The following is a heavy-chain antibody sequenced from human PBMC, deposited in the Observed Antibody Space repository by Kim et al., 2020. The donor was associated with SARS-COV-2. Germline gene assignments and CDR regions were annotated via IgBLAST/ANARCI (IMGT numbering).Heavy chain of an antibody. D-gene: IGHD3-9*01. Sequence: VKGRFTISRDNAKNSLYLQMNSLRAEDTAVYYCARALYDILTGYYGAFDIWGQGTMVTVSS. V-gene: IGHV3-11*01. CDR3: ARALYDILTGYYGAFDI. J-gene: IGHJ3*02.